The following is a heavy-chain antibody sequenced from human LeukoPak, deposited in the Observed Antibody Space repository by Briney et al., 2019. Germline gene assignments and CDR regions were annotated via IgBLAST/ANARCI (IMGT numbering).Heavy chain of an antibody. CDR1: GGSISSYY. Sequence: SETLSLTCTVSGGSISSYYWSWIRQPPGKGLEWIGYIYYSGSTNYNPSLKSRVTISVDTSKNQFSLKLSSVTAADTAVYYCARDLAGYGSGTPIWGQGTMVTVSS. CDR2: IYYSGST. D-gene: IGHD3-10*01. V-gene: IGHV4-59*01. CDR3: ARDLAGYGSGTPI. J-gene: IGHJ3*02.